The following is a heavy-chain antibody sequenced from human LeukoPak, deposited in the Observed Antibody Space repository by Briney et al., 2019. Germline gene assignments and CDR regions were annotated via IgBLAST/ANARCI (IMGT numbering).Heavy chain of an antibody. J-gene: IGHJ5*01. Sequence: GGSLRLFCAVSGFTLSSNWMHWVRQVPGKGLVWVARIDDVGSGTSYADSVKGRFTISRDVAKNTVYLQMNSLRAEDTAVYYCATVFDFWGQGTLVTVSS. CDR1: GFTLSSNW. V-gene: IGHV3-74*01. D-gene: IGHD2-21*02. CDR3: ATVFDF. CDR2: IDDVGSGT.